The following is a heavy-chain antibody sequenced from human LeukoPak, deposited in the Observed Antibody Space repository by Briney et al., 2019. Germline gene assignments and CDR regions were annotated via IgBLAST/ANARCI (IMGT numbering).Heavy chain of an antibody. Sequence: GGSLRLSCAASGFTFSSYWMSWVRQAPGKGLEWVAHIKQDGSEKYYVDSVKGRFTISRDNAKNSLYLQMNSLRAEDTAVYYCARGTHDGQLPFWGYWGQGTLVTVSS. V-gene: IGHV3-7*01. J-gene: IGHJ4*02. CDR3: ARGTHDGQLPFWGY. D-gene: IGHD2-2*01. CDR2: IKQDGSEK. CDR1: GFTFSSYW.